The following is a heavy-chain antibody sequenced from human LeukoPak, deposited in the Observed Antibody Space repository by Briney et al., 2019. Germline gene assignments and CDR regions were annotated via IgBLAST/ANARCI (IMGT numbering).Heavy chain of an antibody. J-gene: IGHJ4*02. CDR2: LHSDVTST. CDR1: GLTFINYW. CDR3: ARSGWPYYFDY. D-gene: IGHD6-25*01. Sequence: GGSLRLSCAASGLTFINYWMHWVRQAPGKGLVWVSRLHSDVTSTSYADSVRGRFTISRDNARNTLYLQMNTLRAEDTAVYYCARSGWPYYFDYWGQGTLVTVSS. V-gene: IGHV3-74*01.